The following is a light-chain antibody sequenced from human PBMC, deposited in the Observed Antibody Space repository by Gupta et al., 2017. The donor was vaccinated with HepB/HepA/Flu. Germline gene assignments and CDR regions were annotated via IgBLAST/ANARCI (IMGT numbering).Light chain of an antibody. CDR1: KLGDKY. CDR3: QVWDSSTVV. J-gene: IGLJ3*02. Sequence: YDLTQPPSVSVSPAHTASITCSGDKLGDKYACWYQQKPGQSPGRVIYQDTKRPSGIPERFSGSNSGNKATLTISGTQTTDEADYYCQVWDSSTVVFGGGTKLTVL. V-gene: IGLV3-1*01. CDR2: QDT.